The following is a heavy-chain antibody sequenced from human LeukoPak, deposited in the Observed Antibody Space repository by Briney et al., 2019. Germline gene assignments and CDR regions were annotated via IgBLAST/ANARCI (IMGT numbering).Heavy chain of an antibody. V-gene: IGHV1-69*06. CDR3: ARGRSGVDRPAFDY. CDR1: GGTFISYA. J-gene: IGHJ4*02. D-gene: IGHD1-26*01. CDR2: IIPIFGTA. Sequence: SVVVSSKASGGTFISYAISWVGQAPGEGLEWRGRIIPIFGTANYAQTFQGRVTITADKSTSTAYMELSSLRSEDTAVYYCARGRSGVDRPAFDYWGQGTLVTVSS.